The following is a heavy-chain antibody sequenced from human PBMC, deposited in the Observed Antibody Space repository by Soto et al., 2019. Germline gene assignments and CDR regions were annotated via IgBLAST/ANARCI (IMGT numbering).Heavy chain of an antibody. CDR1: GGSVSCGSYY. V-gene: IGHV4-61*03. Sequence: SETLSLTCTVSGGSVSCGSYYWTWIRQPPGKGLEWIGYIYYTGDTNYNPSLKSRVTISVDASKNHFSLNLSSVTAADTAVYYCARELRFIDYWGQGALVTVSS. CDR2: IYYTGDT. J-gene: IGHJ4*02. CDR3: ARELRFIDY. D-gene: IGHD3-16*02.